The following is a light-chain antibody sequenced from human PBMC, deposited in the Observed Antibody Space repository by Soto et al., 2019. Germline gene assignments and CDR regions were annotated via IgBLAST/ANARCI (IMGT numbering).Light chain of an antibody. J-gene: IGLJ1*01. Sequence: QSVLTQPPSASGSPGQSVTISCSGTSSDVGGYDSVSWYQHHPGKVPKLIIFDVDKWPSGVPDRFSGFKSGNTASLTVSGLRAEEEADYYCSSYAGSNTFVFGTGTKVTVL. CDR2: DVD. V-gene: IGLV2-8*01. CDR3: SSYAGSNTFV. CDR1: SSDVGGYDS.